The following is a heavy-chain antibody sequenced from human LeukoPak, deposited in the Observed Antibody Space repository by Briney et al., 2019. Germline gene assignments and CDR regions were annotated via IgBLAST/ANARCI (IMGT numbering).Heavy chain of an antibody. J-gene: IGHJ3*02. V-gene: IGHV1-18*01. CDR2: ISAYNGNT. D-gene: IGHD1-26*01. CDR1: GYTFTSYG. Sequence: ASVKVSCKASGYTFTSYGISWVRQAPGQGLEWMGWISAYNGNTNYAQKLQGRVTMTTGTSTSTAYMELRSLRSDDTAVYYCARELKVGASAAFDIWGQGTMVTVSS. CDR3: ARELKVGASAAFDI.